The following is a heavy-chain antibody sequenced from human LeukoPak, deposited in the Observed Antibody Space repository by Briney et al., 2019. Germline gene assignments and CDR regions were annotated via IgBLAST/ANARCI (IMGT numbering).Heavy chain of an antibody. CDR1: GFTFSNAW. CDR2: IKSKTDGGTT. Sequence: GGSLRLSCAASGFTFSNAWMSWVRQAPGKGLEWVGRIKSKTDGGTTDYAAPVKGRFTISRNDSKNTLYLQMNSLKTEDTAVYYCTTANIVVVVAALWEVRDYWGQGTLVTVSS. V-gene: IGHV3-15*01. CDR3: TTANIVVVVAALWEVRDY. J-gene: IGHJ4*02. D-gene: IGHD2-15*01.